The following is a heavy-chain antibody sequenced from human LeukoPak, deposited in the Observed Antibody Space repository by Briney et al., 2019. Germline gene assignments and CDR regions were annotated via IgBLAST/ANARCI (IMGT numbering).Heavy chain of an antibody. D-gene: IGHD2-21*01. CDR1: GYTFTSYY. V-gene: IGHV1-46*01. CDR2: INPSGGST. Sequence: ASVKVSCKASGYTFTSYYMHWVRQAPGQGLEWMGIINPSGGSTSYAQKFQGRVTMTRDMSTSTVYMELSTLRSEDTAVYYCARDAVASTPYYYYYYMDVWGKGTTVTVSS. J-gene: IGHJ6*03. CDR3: ARDAVASTPYYYYYYMDV.